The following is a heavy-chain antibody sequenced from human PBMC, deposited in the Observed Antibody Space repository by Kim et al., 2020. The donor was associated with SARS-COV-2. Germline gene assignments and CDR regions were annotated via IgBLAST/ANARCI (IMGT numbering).Heavy chain of an antibody. D-gene: IGHD5-18*01. CDR3: ARDHKYSYGSDY. Sequence: SVKVSCKASGGTFSSYAISWVRQAPGQGLEWMGRIIPILGIANYAQKFQGRVTITADKSTSTAYMELSSLRSEDTAVYYCARDHKYSYGSDYWGQGTLVTVSS. J-gene: IGHJ4*02. V-gene: IGHV1-69*04. CDR1: GGTFSSYA. CDR2: IIPILGIA.